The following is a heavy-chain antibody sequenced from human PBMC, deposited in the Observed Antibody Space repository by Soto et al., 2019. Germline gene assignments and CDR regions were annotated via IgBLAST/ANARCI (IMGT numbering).Heavy chain of an antibody. V-gene: IGHV2-5*02. J-gene: IGHJ4*02. Sequence: QITLKESGPTLVKPTQTLTLTCTFSGFSLRTRGVAVGWFRQPPGKALEWLALIYWDEDKWYSPSLKSRLTIADDHSKNQVVLTMTNVDPVDTATYYCAHRPRGYAYYFDYWGQGILVTVSS. D-gene: IGHD5-12*01. CDR2: IYWDEDK. CDR3: AHRPRGYAYYFDY. CDR1: GFSLRTRGVA.